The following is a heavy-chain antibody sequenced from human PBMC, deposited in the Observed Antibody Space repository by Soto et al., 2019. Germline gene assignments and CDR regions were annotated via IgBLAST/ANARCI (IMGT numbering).Heavy chain of an antibody. CDR1: GFTFSSYW. CDR2: IKQDGSEK. J-gene: IGHJ4*02. V-gene: IGHV3-7*05. CDR3: ARSIDYVWGSYRYSGY. D-gene: IGHD3-16*02. Sequence: PGGSLRLSCAASGFTFSSYWMSWVRQAPGKGLEWVANIKQDGSEKYYVDSVKGRFTISRDNAKNSLYLQMNSLRAEDTAVYYCARSIDYVWGSYRYSGYWGQGTLVTVSS.